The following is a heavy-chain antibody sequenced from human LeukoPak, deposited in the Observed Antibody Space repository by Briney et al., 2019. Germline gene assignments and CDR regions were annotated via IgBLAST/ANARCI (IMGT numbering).Heavy chain of an antibody. D-gene: IGHD6-19*01. CDR3: AKGSSGGWPYYFDY. Sequence: GGSLRLSCAASGFTFTTYTMGRVRQIPGKGLEWFSAINVNADSTYYADSVKGRFTISRDNSKNTLYLQMNSLTAEDTAVYYCAKGSSGGWPYYFDYWGQGTLVTVSS. J-gene: IGHJ4*02. CDR1: GFTFTTYT. CDR2: INVNADST. V-gene: IGHV3-23*01.